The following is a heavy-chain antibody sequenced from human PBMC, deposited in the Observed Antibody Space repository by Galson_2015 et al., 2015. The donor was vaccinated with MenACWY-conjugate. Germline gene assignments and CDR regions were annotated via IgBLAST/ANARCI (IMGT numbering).Heavy chain of an antibody. CDR3: ARESSYCAGGTCGYF. V-gene: IGHV4-39*07. CDR1: GAPITSSDYF. J-gene: IGHJ4*02. Sequence: SLTCTASGAPITSSDYFGSWIRQSPGKGLEWIGTVFYNGTTYYNPSLKSRVTISVDTSKHQISLNLHSATSADTAVYYCARESSYCAGGTCGYFWGQGALVTVSS. CDR2: VFYNGTT. D-gene: IGHD2-15*01.